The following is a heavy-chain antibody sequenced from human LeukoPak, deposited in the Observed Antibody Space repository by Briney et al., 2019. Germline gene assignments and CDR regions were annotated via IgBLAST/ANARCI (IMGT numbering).Heavy chain of an antibody. CDR1: GGSFSGYY. CDR2: INHSGST. J-gene: IGHJ3*02. V-gene: IGHV4-34*01. Sequence: SETLSLTCAVYGGSFSGYYWSWIRQPPGKGLEWIGEINHSGSTNYNPSLKSRVTISVDTSKNQFSLKLSSVTAADTAVYYCARPYYDDAFDIWGQGTMVTVSS. D-gene: IGHD3-22*01. CDR3: ARPYYDDAFDI.